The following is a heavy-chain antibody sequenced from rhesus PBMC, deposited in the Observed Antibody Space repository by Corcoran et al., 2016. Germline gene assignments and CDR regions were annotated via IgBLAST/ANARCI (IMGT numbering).Heavy chain of an antibody. D-gene: IGHD6-43*01. J-gene: IGHJ4*01. Sequence: QVQLPESGPGLVTPSETLSLTPAVSGYSISRCSYWGWIRQPPRQGREYIGYFSGSSGSPYTNPSLKRRVTISKDTSKNQFSLKLSSVTAADTAVYYCARDKEASIAAATSDYWGQGVLVTVSS. V-gene: IGHV4-99*02. CDR1: GYSISRCSY. CDR2: FSGSSGSP. CDR3: ARDKEASIAAATSDY.